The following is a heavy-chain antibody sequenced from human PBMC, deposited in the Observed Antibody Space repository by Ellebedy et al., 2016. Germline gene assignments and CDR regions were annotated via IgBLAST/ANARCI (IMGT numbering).Heavy chain of an antibody. Sequence: SVKVSCKASRGSNYAITWVRQAPGQGLEWMGGIIPMFGTTSYAQKFQGRLTITADESTRTAYMELSSLRSEDLALYYCASGGRGYFDLWGRGTLVTVST. CDR1: RGSNYA. J-gene: IGHJ2*01. CDR3: ASGGRGYFDL. CDR2: IIPMFGTT. V-gene: IGHV1-69*13. D-gene: IGHD2-15*01.